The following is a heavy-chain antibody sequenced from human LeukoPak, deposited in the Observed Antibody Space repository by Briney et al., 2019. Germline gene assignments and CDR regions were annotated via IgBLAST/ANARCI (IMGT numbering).Heavy chain of an antibody. J-gene: IGHJ4*02. CDR3: AKRLPAASFDY. V-gene: IGHV3-23*01. D-gene: IGHD2-2*01. CDR2: ISGSGGST. CDR1: GGSFSGYY. Sequence: ETLSLTCAVYGGSFSGYYWSWVRQAPGKGLEWVSAISGSGGSTYYADSVKGRFTISRDNSKNTLYLQMNSLRAEDTAVYYCAKRLPAASFDYWGQGTLVTVSS.